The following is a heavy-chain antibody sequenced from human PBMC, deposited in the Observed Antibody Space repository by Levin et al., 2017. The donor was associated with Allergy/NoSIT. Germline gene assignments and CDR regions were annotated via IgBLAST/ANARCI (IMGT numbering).Heavy chain of an antibody. Sequence: ESGPTLVKPTQTLTLTCTFSGFSLSTSGVGVGWIRQPPGKALEWLALIYWDDDKRYSPSLKSRLTITKDTSKNQVVLTMTNMDPVDTATYYCAHRLITMVRGGNDAFDIWGQGTMVTVSS. V-gene: IGHV2-5*02. CDR3: AHRLITMVRGGNDAFDI. CDR1: GFSLSTSGVG. J-gene: IGHJ3*02. D-gene: IGHD3-10*01. CDR2: IYWDDDK.